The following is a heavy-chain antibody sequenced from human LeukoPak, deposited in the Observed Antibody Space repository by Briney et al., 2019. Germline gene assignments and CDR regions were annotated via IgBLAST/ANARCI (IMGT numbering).Heavy chain of an antibody. V-gene: IGHV4-39*01. Sequence: PSETLSLTCTVSGGSINRSSYYWGWIRQSPGKGLEWIGNIYHSGSTYYNPSLKSRVTISIDKSKNQFSLKLSSVTAADTAVYYCARQVVVILASIDYWGQGSLVTVSS. J-gene: IGHJ4*02. D-gene: IGHD3-22*01. CDR1: GGSINRSSYY. CDR3: ARQVVVILASIDY. CDR2: IYHSGST.